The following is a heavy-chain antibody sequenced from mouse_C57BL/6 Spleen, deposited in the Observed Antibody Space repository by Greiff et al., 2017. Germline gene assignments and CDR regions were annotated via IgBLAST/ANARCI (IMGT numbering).Heavy chain of an antibody. CDR2: INPSSGYT. V-gene: IGHV1-4*01. Sequence: VQLQESGAELARPGASVKMSCKASGYTFTSYTMHWVKQRPGQGLEWIGYINPSSGYTKYNQKFKDKATLTADKSSSTAYMQLSSLTSEDSAVYYCARSATTLYFDYWGQGTTLTVSS. D-gene: IGHD1-1*01. CDR1: GYTFTSYT. J-gene: IGHJ2*01. CDR3: ARSATTLYFDY.